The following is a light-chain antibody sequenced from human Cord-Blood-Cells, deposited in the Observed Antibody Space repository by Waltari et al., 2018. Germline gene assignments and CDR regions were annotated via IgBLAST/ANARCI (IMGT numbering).Light chain of an antibody. CDR1: QDISNY. J-gene: IGKJ3*01. V-gene: IGKV1-33*01. CDR2: DAS. Sequence: DIQMTQYPSSLSASVGDRVTITCQASQDISNYLNWYQQKPGKAPKPLIYDASKLETGVPSRFSGSGSGTDFTFPISSLQPEDIATYYCQQYDNLPFTFGPGTKVDIK. CDR3: QQYDNLPFT.